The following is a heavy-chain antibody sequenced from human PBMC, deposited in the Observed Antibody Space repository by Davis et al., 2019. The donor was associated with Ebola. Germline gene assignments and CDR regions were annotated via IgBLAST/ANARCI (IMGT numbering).Heavy chain of an antibody. CDR1: GFTVSSNY. V-gene: IGHV3-66*01. CDR3: AAGAVLLLFDS. CDR2: NAGGTT. D-gene: IGHD2-15*01. J-gene: IGHJ4*02. Sequence: GGSLRLSCAASGFTVSSNYMSWVRQAPGKGLEWVSVNAGGTTYYADSLKGRFTISRDNSKNTLYLQMNSLRAEDTAVYYCAAGAVLLLFDSWGLGTLVTVSS.